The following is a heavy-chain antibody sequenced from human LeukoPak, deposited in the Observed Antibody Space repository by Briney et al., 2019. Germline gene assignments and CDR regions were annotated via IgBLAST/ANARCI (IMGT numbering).Heavy chain of an antibody. V-gene: IGHV4-34*01. J-gene: IGHJ4*02. Sequence: SETLSLTCGVSGGSLSGYFWSWIRQPAGKGLEWIGEINPSGSTNYNPSLKSRATISVDTSKNQFSLKLSSVTASDTAGYYCARIPVGDSSGVVCWRQGALVTVSS. CDR2: INPSGST. D-gene: IGHD3-22*01. CDR1: GGSLSGYF. CDR3: ARIPVGDSSGVVC.